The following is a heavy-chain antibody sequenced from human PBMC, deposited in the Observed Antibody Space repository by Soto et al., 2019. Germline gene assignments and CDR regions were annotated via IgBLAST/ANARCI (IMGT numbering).Heavy chain of an antibody. V-gene: IGHV5-51*01. J-gene: IGHJ6*03. CDR2: IYPGDSDT. Sequence: GESLKISCKGSGYSFTSYWIGWVRQMPGKGLEWMGIIYPGDSDTRYSPSFQGQVTISADKPISTAYLQWSSLKASDTAMYYCARQNGDYHYYYYYMDVWGKGTTVTVSS. D-gene: IGHD4-17*01. CDR1: GYSFTSYW. CDR3: ARQNGDYHYYYYYMDV.